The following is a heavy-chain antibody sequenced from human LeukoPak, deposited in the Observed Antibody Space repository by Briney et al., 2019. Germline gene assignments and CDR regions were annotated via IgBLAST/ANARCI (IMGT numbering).Heavy chain of an antibody. J-gene: IGHJ6*02. CDR1: GFTFSSYG. CDR2: IRYDGSNK. D-gene: IGHD2-2*01. Sequence: GGSLRLSCAASGFTFSSYGMHWVRQAPGKGLEWVAFIRYDGSNKYYADSVKGRFTISRDNSKNTLYLQMNSLRAEDTAVYYCAKGPPILVVPAAMSSLSDYYYYGMDVWGQGTTVTVSS. CDR3: AKGPPILVVPAAMSSLSDYYYYGMDV. V-gene: IGHV3-30*02.